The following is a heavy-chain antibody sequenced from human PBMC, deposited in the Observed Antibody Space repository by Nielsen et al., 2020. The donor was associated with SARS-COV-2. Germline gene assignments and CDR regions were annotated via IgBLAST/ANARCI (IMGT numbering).Heavy chain of an antibody. Sequence: SLKISFAASGFTFSDYYMSWIRQAPGKGLDWVSYISSSSSYTNYADSVKGRFTISRDNAKNSLYLQMNSLRAEDTAVYYCASRYCSGGSCYPDAFDIWGQGTMVTVSS. CDR3: ASRYCSGGSCYPDAFDI. CDR1: GFTFSDYY. V-gene: IGHV3-11*03. J-gene: IGHJ3*02. D-gene: IGHD2-15*01. CDR2: ISSSSSYT.